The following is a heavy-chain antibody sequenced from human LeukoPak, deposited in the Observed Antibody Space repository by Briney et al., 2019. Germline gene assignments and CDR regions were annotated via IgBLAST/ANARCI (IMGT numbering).Heavy chain of an antibody. Sequence: GGSLRLSCAASGFTFGSCWMNWVRQTPGKGLEWVANINQDGSQKFYVDSVKGRFTISRDNANNSLYLQMNSLRAEDTAVYYCARGYSYGYANVDYWGQGTLVTVSS. V-gene: IGHV3-7*01. CDR2: INQDGSQK. D-gene: IGHD5-18*01. J-gene: IGHJ4*02. CDR3: ARGYSYGYANVDY. CDR1: GFTFGSCW.